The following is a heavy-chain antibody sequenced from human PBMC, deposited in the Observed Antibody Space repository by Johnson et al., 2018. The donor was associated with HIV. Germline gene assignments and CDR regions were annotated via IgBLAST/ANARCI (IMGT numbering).Heavy chain of an antibody. CDR1: GFTVSSNY. D-gene: IGHD3-9*01. CDR2: INWNGGST. J-gene: IGHJ3*02. CDR3: ARGKGASVGLDTYDI. Sequence: VQLVESGGGLVQPGGSLRLSCAASGFTVSSNYMSWVRQAPGKGLEWVSGINWNGGSTGYADSMRGRVTISRDNAKNSLYLEINGMRADDTALYFCARGKGASVGLDTYDIWGQGTMVIVSS. V-gene: IGHV3-20*04.